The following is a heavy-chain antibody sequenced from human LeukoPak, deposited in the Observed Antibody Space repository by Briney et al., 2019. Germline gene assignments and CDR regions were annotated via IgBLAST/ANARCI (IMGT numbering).Heavy chain of an antibody. CDR1: GYTVTSYY. J-gene: IGHJ6*02. CDR3: ASVYKYGMGV. CDR2: LNPSGGSS. Sequence: ASVKVSCKASGYTVTSYYMHWVRQAPGQGLEWMAILNPSGGSSSYAQKFQGRATLTRATSTSTVYMELSSLRSEDTAVYYCASVYKYGMGVWGQGTTVIVSS. V-gene: IGHV1-46*01.